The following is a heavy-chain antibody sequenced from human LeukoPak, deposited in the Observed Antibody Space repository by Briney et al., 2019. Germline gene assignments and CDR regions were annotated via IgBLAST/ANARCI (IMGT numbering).Heavy chain of an antibody. Sequence: GGSLRLSCAASGFTFSSYAMSWVRQAPGKGLEWVSAISGSGGSTYYADSVKGRFTISRDNSKNTLYLQMNSLRAEDTAVYYCAKDRRYSSSLGGFDYWGQGTLVTVSS. D-gene: IGHD6-13*01. V-gene: IGHV3-23*01. CDR3: AKDRRYSSSLGGFDY. J-gene: IGHJ4*02. CDR1: GFTFSSYA. CDR2: ISGSGGST.